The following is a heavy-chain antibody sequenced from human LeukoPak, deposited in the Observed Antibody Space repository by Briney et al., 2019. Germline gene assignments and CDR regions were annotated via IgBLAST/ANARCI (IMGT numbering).Heavy chain of an antibody. CDR1: GFTFGDYA. D-gene: IGHD5-18*01. CDR2: ISGSGSTI. Sequence: GGSLRLSCIVSGFTFGDYAMTWVRQAPGKGLEWVSYISGSGSTIYYADSVKGRFTISRDNAKDSLYLQMNSLRAEDTAVYYCARVRSGYSHENYFDYWGQGTLVTVSS. CDR3: ARVRSGYSHENYFDY. J-gene: IGHJ4*02. V-gene: IGHV3-48*03.